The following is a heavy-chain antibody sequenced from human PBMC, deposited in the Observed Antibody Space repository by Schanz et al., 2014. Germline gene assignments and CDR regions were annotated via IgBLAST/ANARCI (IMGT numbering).Heavy chain of an antibody. V-gene: IGHV3-30*04. D-gene: IGHD2-2*01. CDR2: TSTDGTKT. J-gene: IGHJ6*02. Sequence: QVQLVESGGGVVQPGTSLRLSCAASGFTFRGHAMHWVRQAPGQGLEKVAVTSTDGTKTYYAASVRGRFTISRDNSKDTLYLQMNSLRDEDTAVYYCARGPSRGTYYYGMDVWGRGTLVTVSS. CDR1: GFTFRGHA. CDR3: ARGPSRGTYYYGMDV.